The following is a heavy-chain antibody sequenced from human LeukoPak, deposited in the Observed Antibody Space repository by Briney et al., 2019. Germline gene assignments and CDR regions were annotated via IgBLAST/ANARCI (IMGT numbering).Heavy chain of an antibody. Sequence: GGSLRLSCAASGFTFSNYWMSWVRQAPGQGLEWVANIKQDGSEKYYVDSVKGRFTISRDNARNSLYLQMNSLRAEDTAVYYCAKEKLPSGYSFLTDYWGQGTLVTVSS. CDR1: GFTFSNYW. V-gene: IGHV3-7*01. J-gene: IGHJ4*02. D-gene: IGHD5-18*01. CDR2: IKQDGSEK. CDR3: AKEKLPSGYSFLTDY.